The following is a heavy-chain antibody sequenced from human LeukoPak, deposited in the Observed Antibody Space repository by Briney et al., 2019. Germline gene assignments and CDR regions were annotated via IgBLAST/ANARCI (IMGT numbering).Heavy chain of an antibody. CDR3: AARDSYGSGSYPIDY. J-gene: IGHJ4*02. V-gene: IGHV3-21*01. CDR1: GFTFSFYS. D-gene: IGHD3-10*01. Sequence: PGGSLRLSCAASGFTFSFYSMNWVRQAPGKGLEWVSSISTRSSYIYYADSVKGRFTISRDNARNSLSLQMNSLRAEDTAVYYCAARDSYGSGSYPIDYWGQGTLVTVSS. CDR2: ISTRSSYI.